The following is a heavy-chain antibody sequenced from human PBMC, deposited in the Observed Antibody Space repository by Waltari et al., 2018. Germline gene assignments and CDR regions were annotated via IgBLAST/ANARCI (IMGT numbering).Heavy chain of an antibody. V-gene: IGHV4-34*01. CDR3: ARERNYDFWSGYYTLPYFDY. CDR1: GGSFRGYY. J-gene: IGHJ4*02. D-gene: IGHD3-3*01. CDR2: INHSGST. Sequence: QVQLQQWGAGLLKPSETLSLTCAVYGGSFRGYYWSWIRTTPGKGREWIGEINHSGSTSYNPSLKTRVTISVDTSKNQFSLKLSSVTAADTAVYYCARERNYDFWSGYYTLPYFDYWGQGTLVTVSS.